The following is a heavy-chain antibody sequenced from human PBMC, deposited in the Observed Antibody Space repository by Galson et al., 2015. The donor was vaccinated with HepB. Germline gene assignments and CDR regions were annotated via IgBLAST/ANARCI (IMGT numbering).Heavy chain of an antibody. J-gene: IGHJ4*02. CDR2: ISYDGSNK. D-gene: IGHD1-26*01. Sequence: SLRLSCAASGFTFSSYGVHWVRQAPGKGLEWVAVISYDGSNKYYADSVKGRFTISRDNSKNTLYLQMNSLRAEDTAVYYCAKDLVGAFDYWGQGTLVTVSS. CDR1: GFTFSSYG. V-gene: IGHV3-30*18. CDR3: AKDLVGAFDY.